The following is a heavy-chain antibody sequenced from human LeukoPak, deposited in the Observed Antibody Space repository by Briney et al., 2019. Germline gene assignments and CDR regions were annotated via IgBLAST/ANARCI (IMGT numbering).Heavy chain of an antibody. J-gene: IGHJ4*02. D-gene: IGHD3-3*01. CDR2: MSGGGGST. CDR1: GFTFSTYA. Sequence: GGSLRLSCAASGFTFSTYAMTWVRQAPGKGLEWVSSMSGGGGSTFYADSVKGRFTMSRDISKNTLYLQMNSLRADDTAVYYCASPLALGIFSWLVSWGQGTLVTVSS. CDR3: ASPLALGIFSWLVS. V-gene: IGHV3-23*01.